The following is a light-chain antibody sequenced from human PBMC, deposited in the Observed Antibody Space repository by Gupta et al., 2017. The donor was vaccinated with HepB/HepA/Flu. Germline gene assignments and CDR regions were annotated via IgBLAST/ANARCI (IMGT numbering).Light chain of an antibody. CDR2: NNN. Sequence: QSVLTQPPSASGTPGQRVSISCSGSGSNIGSNTVNWYRQLPGTAPKLLIYNNNQRPSEVPDRFSGSKSGTSASLDISGLQSEDEADFYCAAWDDSLIFYVFGTGTKVTVL. V-gene: IGLV1-44*01. CDR3: AAWDDSLIFYV. CDR1: GSNIGSNT. J-gene: IGLJ1*01.